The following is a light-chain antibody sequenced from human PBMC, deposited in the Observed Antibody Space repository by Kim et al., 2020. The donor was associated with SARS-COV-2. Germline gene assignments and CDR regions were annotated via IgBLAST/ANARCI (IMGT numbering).Light chain of an antibody. CDR2: GAS. CDR3: QHYATSLLNT. V-gene: IGKV3-20*01. Sequence: EIVLTQSPGTLSLSPGERATLSCRASQSVKSTYLAWYQQKPGQAPRLLIYGASSRATGIPDRFSGSGSGTDFTLTISRLEPDDFAVYYCQHYATSLLNTFGPGTML. CDR1: QSVKSTY. J-gene: IGKJ2*01.